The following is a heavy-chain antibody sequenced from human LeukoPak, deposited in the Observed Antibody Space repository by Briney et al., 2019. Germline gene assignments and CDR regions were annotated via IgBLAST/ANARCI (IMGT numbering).Heavy chain of an antibody. CDR3: TRATYYYDSSSLYYYYYYMDV. V-gene: IGHV3-74*01. CDR1: GFTFSSYW. D-gene: IGHD3-22*01. Sequence: GGSLRLSCAASGFTFSSYWMHWVRQAPGKGLVWVSRINSDGSSTSYADSVKGRFTISRDNAKNTLYLQMNSLRAEDTAVYYCTRATYYYDSSSLYYYYYYMDVWGKGTTVTVSS. CDR2: INSDGSST. J-gene: IGHJ6*03.